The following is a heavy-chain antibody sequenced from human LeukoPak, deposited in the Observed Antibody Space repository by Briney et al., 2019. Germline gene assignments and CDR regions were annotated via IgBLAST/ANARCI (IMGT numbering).Heavy chain of an antibody. J-gene: IGHJ6*03. D-gene: IGHD3-10*01. CDR3: AKDGSRSREVFPYYYGSGRLQYMDV. Sequence: GGTLRLSCAASGFSFSSYGMSWVRQAPGKGLEWVSGISDSGDSTYYADSVKGRFTISRDNSKNTLYLQMNSLRDEDTAVFYCAKDGSRSREVFPYYYGSGRLQYMDVWGKGTTVIISS. CDR2: ISDSGDST. V-gene: IGHV3-23*01. CDR1: GFSFSSYG.